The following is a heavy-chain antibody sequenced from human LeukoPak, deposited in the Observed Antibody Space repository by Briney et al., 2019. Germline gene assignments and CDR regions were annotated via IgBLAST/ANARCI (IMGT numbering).Heavy chain of an antibody. J-gene: IGHJ4*02. CDR1: GFTFSSYA. CDR2: ISYDGSNK. D-gene: IGHD5-18*01. V-gene: IGHV3-30*04. CDR3: ARDKYSYGHGLGYFDY. Sequence: PGGSLRLSCAASGFTFSSYAMHWVRQAPGKGLEWVAVISYDGSNKYYADSVKGRFTISRDNSKNTLYLQMNSLRAEDTAVYYCARDKYSYGHGLGYFDYWGQGTLVTVSS.